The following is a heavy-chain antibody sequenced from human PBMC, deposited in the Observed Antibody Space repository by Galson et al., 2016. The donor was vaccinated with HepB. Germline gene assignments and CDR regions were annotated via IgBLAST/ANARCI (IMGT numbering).Heavy chain of an antibody. CDR3: VKGVGV. CDR2: TYFRSKWLN. CDR1: GDSVSNNKTT. J-gene: IGHJ6*04. Sequence: CAISGDSVSNNKTTWNWIRQSPSRGLEWLGRTYFRSKWLNDYAPSVKSRININPDTSKNHFSLQLNSVTPEDTAVYYCVKGVGVWGKGTTVIVSS. V-gene: IGHV6-1*01.